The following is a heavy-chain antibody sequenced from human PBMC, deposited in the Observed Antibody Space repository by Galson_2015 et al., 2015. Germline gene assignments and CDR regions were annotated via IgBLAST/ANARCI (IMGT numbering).Heavy chain of an antibody. CDR2: IDWDDDK. CDR1: GFSLSTSGMC. D-gene: IGHD7-27*01. V-gene: IGHV2-70*01. J-gene: IGHJ6*02. Sequence: PALVKPTQTLTLPCTFSGFSLSTSGMCASWIRQPPGKALEWLALIDWDDDKYYSTSLKTRLTISKDTSKNQVVLTMTNMDPVDTATYYCARITGWGSYYYYGMDVWGQGTTVTVSS. CDR3: ARITGWGSYYYYGMDV.